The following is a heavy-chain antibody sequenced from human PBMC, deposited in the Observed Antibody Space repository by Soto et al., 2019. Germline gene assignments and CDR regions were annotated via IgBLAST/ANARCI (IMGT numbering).Heavy chain of an antibody. Sequence: EVQLLDSGGGLVQPGGSLRLSCAASGFTFSNYAMSWVRQAPGKGLEWVSGVGGSGDSTYYADSVTGRFTISIDNSKDTLYRQMNSLRAEDTAVYYCAKSPLGYCSGGSCYTPPYFDYWGQGTLVTVSS. CDR2: VGGSGDST. V-gene: IGHV3-23*01. CDR3: AKSPLGYCSGGSCYTPPYFDY. J-gene: IGHJ4*02. CDR1: GFTFSNYA. D-gene: IGHD2-15*01.